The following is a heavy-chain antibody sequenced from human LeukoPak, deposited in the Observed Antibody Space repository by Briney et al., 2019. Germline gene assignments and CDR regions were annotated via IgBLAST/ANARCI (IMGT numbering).Heavy chain of an antibody. CDR1: GFSFSSYS. D-gene: IGHD3-10*01. J-gene: IGHJ4*02. V-gene: IGHV3-21*01. CDR3: ASSSYGSGTTLLN. Sequence: GGSLRLSCAASGFSFSSYSMNWVRQAPGKGLEWVSSISSSSSYIYYADSMEGRFTISRDNAKNSLYLQMNSLRAEDTAVYYCASSSYGSGTTLLNWGQGTLVTVSS. CDR2: ISSSSSYI.